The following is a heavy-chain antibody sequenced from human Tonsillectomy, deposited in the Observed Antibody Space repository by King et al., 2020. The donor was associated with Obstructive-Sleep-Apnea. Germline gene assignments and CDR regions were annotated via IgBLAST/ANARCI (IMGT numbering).Heavy chain of an antibody. Sequence: VQLVESGGGVVRPGGSLRLSCAASGFTFDDYGMSWVRQAPGRGLEWVSGINWNGGSTGYADFVKGRFTITRDNAKNSLYLQMNSRSAEDTALYHCARDPDGAAAGTGWYFDYWGQGTLVTVSS. V-gene: IGHV3-20*01. CDR2: INWNGGST. D-gene: IGHD6-13*01. CDR3: ARDPDGAAAGTGWYFDY. J-gene: IGHJ4*02. CDR1: GFTFDDYG.